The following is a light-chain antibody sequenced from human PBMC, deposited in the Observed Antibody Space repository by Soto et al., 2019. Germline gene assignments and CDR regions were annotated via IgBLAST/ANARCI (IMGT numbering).Light chain of an antibody. CDR2: EVT. V-gene: IGLV2-14*01. Sequence: QSALTQPASVSGSPGQSITISCTGTSSDVGDYNYVSWYQQHPGKAPKLMIYEVTNRPSGVSNRFSGSKSGNTASLTISGLQAEDEADYYCSSYTSSSTLGFGGGTQLTVL. CDR1: SSDVGDYNY. CDR3: SSYTSSSTLG. J-gene: IGLJ2*01.